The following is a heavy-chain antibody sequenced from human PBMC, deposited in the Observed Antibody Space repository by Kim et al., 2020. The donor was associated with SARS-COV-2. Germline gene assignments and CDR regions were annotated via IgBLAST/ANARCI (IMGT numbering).Heavy chain of an antibody. Sequence: GGSLRLSCATSGFTFSSLAMNWVRQAPEKGLEWVSTIYASGGTFYADSVKGRFTISRDNSKNTLYLQMNSLRADDTAVYYCAPGVGGTTFEYWGQGTLVT. CDR3: APGVGGTTFEY. CDR2: IYASGGT. J-gene: IGHJ4*02. D-gene: IGHD1-26*01. CDR1: GFTFSSLA. V-gene: IGHV3-23*01.